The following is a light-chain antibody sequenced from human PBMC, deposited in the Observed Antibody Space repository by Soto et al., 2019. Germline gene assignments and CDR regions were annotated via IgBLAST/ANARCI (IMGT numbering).Light chain of an antibody. CDR2: DAS. Sequence: DIQMTQSPSTLSASVGDRVTITCRASQSISSWLAWYQQKPGKAPKLLIYDASSLESGVPSRFSGSGSGTEFTLTISSLQPDDFATYYCQHYNSNPGTFGQGTKVEIK. CDR3: QHYNSNPGT. J-gene: IGKJ1*01. V-gene: IGKV1-5*01. CDR1: QSISSW.